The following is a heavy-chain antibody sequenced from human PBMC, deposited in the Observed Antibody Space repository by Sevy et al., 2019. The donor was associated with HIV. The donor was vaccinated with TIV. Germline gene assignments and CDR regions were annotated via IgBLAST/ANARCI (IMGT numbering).Heavy chain of an antibody. CDR2: ISAYNGNT. J-gene: IGHJ4*02. CDR3: ARDLLWFGELLHYFDY. CDR1: GYTFTSYG. V-gene: IGHV1-18*04. D-gene: IGHD3-10*01. Sequence: ASVKVSCKASGYTFTSYGISWVRQAPGQGLEWMGWISAYNGNTNDAQKLQGRVTMTTDTSTSTAYMELRSLRSDDTAVYYCARDLLWFGELLHYFDYWGQGTLVTVSS.